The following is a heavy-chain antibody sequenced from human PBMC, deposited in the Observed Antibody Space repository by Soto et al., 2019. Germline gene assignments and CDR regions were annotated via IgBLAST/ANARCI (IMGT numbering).Heavy chain of an antibody. CDR3: ATCQLGEYYYAMDM. J-gene: IGHJ6*02. Sequence: SETLSLTCGVSGDSITTYKWWTWVRQTPGRGLEWIGEIYDSGNTRYNPSLRSRVTISKDTSKNQLSLKLNSVTVADTAVYYCATCQLGEYYYAMDMWGQGTTVTVSS. V-gene: IGHV4-4*02. CDR2: IYDSGNT. CDR1: GDSITTYKW. D-gene: IGHD7-27*01.